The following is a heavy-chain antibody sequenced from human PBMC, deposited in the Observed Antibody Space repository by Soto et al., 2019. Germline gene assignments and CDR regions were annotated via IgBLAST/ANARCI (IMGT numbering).Heavy chain of an antibody. CDR3: AKGLHYDFWSGYSHHFDY. Sequence: PGGSLRLSCAASGFTFSTYGMTWVRQGAGKGLEWVSATSGSGSATYYADSVKGRFTISRDNLDNILYLQMNSLRAEDTAIYYCAKGLHYDFWSGYSHHFDYWGQGTQVTVSS. D-gene: IGHD3-3*01. J-gene: IGHJ4*02. CDR1: GFTFSTYG. CDR2: TSGSGSAT. V-gene: IGHV3-23*01.